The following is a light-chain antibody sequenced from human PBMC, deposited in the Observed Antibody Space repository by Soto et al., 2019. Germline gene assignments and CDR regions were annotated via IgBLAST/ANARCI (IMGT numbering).Light chain of an antibody. V-gene: IGKV3-11*01. CDR1: QSVGTY. J-gene: IGKJ4*01. CDR2: DAS. CDR3: QQRRAWPRV. Sequence: EIVLTQSPATLYLPPGERATLSCRASQSVGTYLVWYQQKPGQAPRLLIYDASKRAIGIPDRFSGSGSGTDFTLTISSLEPGDSAVYYCQQRRAWPRVFGGGTRME.